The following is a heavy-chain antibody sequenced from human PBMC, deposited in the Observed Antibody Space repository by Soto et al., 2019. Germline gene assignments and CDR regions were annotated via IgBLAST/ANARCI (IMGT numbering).Heavy chain of an antibody. J-gene: IGHJ6*02. V-gene: IGHV3-30*18. D-gene: IGHD2-2*01. CDR1: GFTFSSSG. CDR2: ISYDGSNK. Sequence: PGGSLRLSCAASGFTFSSSGMHWVRQAPGKGLEWVAVISYDGSNKYYAGSVKGRFTISRDNSKNTLYLQMNSLRAEDTAVYYCAKAGYCSSTSCHGNYYGMDVWGQGTTVTVSS. CDR3: AKAGYCSSTSCHGNYYGMDV.